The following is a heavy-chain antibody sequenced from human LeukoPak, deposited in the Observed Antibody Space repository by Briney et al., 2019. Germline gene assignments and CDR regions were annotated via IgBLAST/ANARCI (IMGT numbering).Heavy chain of an antibody. V-gene: IGHV4-59*01. CDR3: ARNFPGRTEDV. CDR2: IFNTGDT. J-gene: IGHJ6*04. CDR1: GGSISSYY. Sequence: SETLSLTCTVSGGSISSYYWSWIRQPPRKGLEWIGYIFNTGDTNYHPSLESRVTISVDSSKNQVSLRLNSVTAADTAVYYCARNFPGRTEDVWGKGTTVTVSS.